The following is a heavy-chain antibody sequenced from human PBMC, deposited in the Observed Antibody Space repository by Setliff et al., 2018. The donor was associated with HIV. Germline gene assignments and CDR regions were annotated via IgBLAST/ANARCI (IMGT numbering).Heavy chain of an antibody. CDR1: GGSISSGGYY. J-gene: IGHJ6*02. CDR2: IYYSGTS. D-gene: IGHD3-16*01. V-gene: IGHV4-31*03. CDR3: ARDSENTLGPQGYYYYGLDV. Sequence: PSETLSLTCTVSGGSISSGGYYWSWIRQHPGKGLEWIGYIYYSGTSDYNPSLKSRVTISGDTSNNQFSLKLSSVTAADTAVYYCARDSENTLGPQGYYYYGLDVWGQGTTVTVSS.